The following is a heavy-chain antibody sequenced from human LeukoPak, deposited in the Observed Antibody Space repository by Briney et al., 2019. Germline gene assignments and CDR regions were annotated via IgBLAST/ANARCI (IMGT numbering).Heavy chain of an antibody. CDR1: GFTFSDYY. CDR3: ARDGVTIFGVVDNWFDP. CDR2: ISSSGSTI. Sequence: GGSLRLSCAASGFTFSDYYMSWIRQAPGKGLEWVSYISSSGSTICYADSVKGRFTISRDNAKNSLYLQMNSLRAEDTAVYYCARDGVTIFGVVDNWFDPWGQGTLVTVSS. J-gene: IGHJ5*02. D-gene: IGHD3-3*01. V-gene: IGHV3-11*01.